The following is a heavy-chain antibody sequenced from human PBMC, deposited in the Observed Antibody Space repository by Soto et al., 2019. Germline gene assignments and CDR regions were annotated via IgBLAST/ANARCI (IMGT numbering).Heavy chain of an antibody. CDR1: EFTFSIYS. V-gene: IGHV3-21*01. CDR3: ARSPGRDGYNHFDY. D-gene: IGHD5-12*01. J-gene: IGHJ4*02. Sequence: GGSLRLSCAASEFTFSIYSMNWVRQAPGKGLEWISSISSSSDYIYYADSVKGRFTISRDNAKNSLYLQLNSLRAEDTAVFYCARSPGRDGYNHFDYWGQGTLVTVSS. CDR2: ISSSSDYI.